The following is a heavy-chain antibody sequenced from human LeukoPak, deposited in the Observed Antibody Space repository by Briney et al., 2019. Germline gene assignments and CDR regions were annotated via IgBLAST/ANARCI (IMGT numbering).Heavy chain of an antibody. J-gene: IGHJ6*02. CDR3: AMAMVGGVRGDYYGMNV. CDR2: VYDSGST. V-gene: IGHV4-59*01. D-gene: IGHD3-10*01. Sequence: PSETLSLTCTVSGGSISSYHWSWIRQPPGKGLEWIGYVYDSGSTYYNPSLKSRVAISVDTSKNQFSLKLSSVTAADTAVYYCAMAMVGGVRGDYYGMNVWGQGTTVTVSS. CDR1: GGSISSYH.